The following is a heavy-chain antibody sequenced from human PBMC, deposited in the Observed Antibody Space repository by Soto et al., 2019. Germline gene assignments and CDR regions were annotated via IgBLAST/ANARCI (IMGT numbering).Heavy chain of an antibody. V-gene: IGHV4-39*01. J-gene: IGHJ5*02. D-gene: IGHD3-3*01. CDR2: IYYTGST. CDR1: GGSISSSTYY. Sequence: QLRLQESGPGLVQPSETLSLTCTVSGGSISSSTYYWGWIRQPPGKGLEWIGSIYYTGSTYYNPPLKSRVPISVDTSKNQFSLKLSSVTASDTAIYYCARHSSSIAISGVVPSNWFDPWGQGTLVTVSS. CDR3: ARHSSSIAISGVVPSNWFDP.